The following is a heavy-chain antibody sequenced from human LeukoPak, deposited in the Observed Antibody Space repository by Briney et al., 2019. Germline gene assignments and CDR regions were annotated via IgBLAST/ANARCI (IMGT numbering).Heavy chain of an antibody. V-gene: IGHV1-69*13. J-gene: IGHJ4*02. Sequence: SVKVSCKASGGTFSGYAISWVRQAPGQGLEWMGGIIPIFGTANYAQKFQGRVTITADESTSTAYMELSSLRSEDTAVYYCARAWYYDSSGSLDYFDYWGQGTLVTVSS. CDR2: IIPIFGTA. D-gene: IGHD3-22*01. CDR3: ARAWYYDSSGSLDYFDY. CDR1: GGTFSGYA.